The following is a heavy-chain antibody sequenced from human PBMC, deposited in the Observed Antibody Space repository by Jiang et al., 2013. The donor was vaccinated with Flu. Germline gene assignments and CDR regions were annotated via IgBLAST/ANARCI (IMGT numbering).Heavy chain of an antibody. CDR1: GGSVSSYY. CDR2: IHYSEST. CDR3: AGGGGWLTDH. V-gene: IGHV4-59*02. D-gene: IGHD5-12*01. J-gene: IGHJ4*02. Sequence: SLTCTVSGGSVSSYYWSWIRQPPGKGLEWIGNIHYSESTNYNSSLKSRVAISLDTSKNQFSLKLTSLTAADTAVYYCAGGGGWLTDHWGQGTQVTVSS.